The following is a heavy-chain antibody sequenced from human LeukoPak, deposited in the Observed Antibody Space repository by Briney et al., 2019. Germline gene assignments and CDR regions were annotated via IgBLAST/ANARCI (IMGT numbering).Heavy chain of an antibody. CDR1: GYTLTGYY. CDR2: INPNSGGT. V-gene: IGHV1-2*06. Sequence: ASVKVSCKASGYTLTGYYIHWARQAPGQGLEWMGRINPNSGGTNYAQKFQGRVTMTRDTSINTAYMELNRLRSDDTAVYFCARDWGLYSSGTGPYYFDYWGQGTLVTVSS. J-gene: IGHJ4*02. CDR3: ARDWGLYSSGTGPYYFDY. D-gene: IGHD6-19*01.